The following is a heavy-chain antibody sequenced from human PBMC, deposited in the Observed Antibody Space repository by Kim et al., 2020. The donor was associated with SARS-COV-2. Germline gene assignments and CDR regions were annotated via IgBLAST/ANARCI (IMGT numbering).Heavy chain of an antibody. V-gene: IGHV1-18*01. J-gene: IGHJ4*02. Sequence: ASVKVSCKASGYTFSTDGISWVRQAPGQGLEWMGWISTYNGNTHYAQKLQGRVTMTKETSTSTAYMELRSLRSDDTAVYYCARDRGNFYGSAPLVDWGQGSLVTVSS. D-gene: IGHD3-10*01. CDR2: ISTYNGNT. CDR3: ARDRGNFYGSAPLVD. CDR1: GYTFSTDG.